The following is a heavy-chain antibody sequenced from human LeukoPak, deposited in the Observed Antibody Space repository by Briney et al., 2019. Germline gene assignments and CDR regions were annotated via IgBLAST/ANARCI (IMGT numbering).Heavy chain of an antibody. J-gene: IGHJ4*02. Sequence: GESLILSCVAPGFTLSSRDWMTWVRQAPGKGLEWVANIKQGGSEISYVESVKGRFTISRDNAKNSVGLQMNSLRVEDTALYYCARGLVGAAVEGLCDYWGQGTLVTAS. CDR2: IKQGGSEI. V-gene: IGHV3-7*03. CDR1: GFTLSSRDW. CDR3: ARGLVGAAVEGLCDY. D-gene: IGHD2-21*01.